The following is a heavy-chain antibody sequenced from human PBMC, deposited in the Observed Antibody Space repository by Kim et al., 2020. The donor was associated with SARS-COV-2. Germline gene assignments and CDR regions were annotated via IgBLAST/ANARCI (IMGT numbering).Heavy chain of an antibody. Sequence: PSLKSRVTISVDTSKNQFSLKLSSVTAADTAVYYCARQTRRVQKRAFDYWGQGTLVTVSS. V-gene: IGHV4-34*01. CDR3: ARQTRRVQKRAFDY. D-gene: IGHD3-10*01. J-gene: IGHJ4*02.